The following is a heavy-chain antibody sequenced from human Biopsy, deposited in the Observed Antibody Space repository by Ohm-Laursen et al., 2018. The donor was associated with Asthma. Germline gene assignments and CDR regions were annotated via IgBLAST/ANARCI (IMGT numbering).Heavy chain of an antibody. CDR3: VRDQAHRDNWFDP. CDR1: GYTFTSYA. CDR2: IATSSGNP. V-gene: IGHV7-4-1*02. D-gene: IGHD1-14*01. J-gene: IGHJ5*02. Sequence: ASVKASCKASGYTFTSYAINWLRQAPGQGLEWMGWIATSSGNPTYAQGFTPGRFVFSLDTSVTTAYLQITNLEPEDTAVHYCVRDQAHRDNWFDPWGQGTPVTFSS.